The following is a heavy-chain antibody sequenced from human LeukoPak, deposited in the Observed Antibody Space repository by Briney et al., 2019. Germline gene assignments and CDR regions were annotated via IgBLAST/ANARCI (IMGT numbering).Heavy chain of an antibody. V-gene: IGHV3-7*01. D-gene: IGHD5-24*01. CDR1: GFTFSSYW. CDR3: ARDSGVFYGGYNYRGDAFDI. J-gene: IGHJ3*02. CDR2: IKQDGSDK. Sequence: PGRSLRLSCAASGFTFSSYWMSWVRQAPGKGLEWVANIKQDGSDKYYVDSVKGRFTISRDNAKNSLYLQMNSLRAEDTAVYYCARDSGVFYGGYNYRGDAFDIWGQGTMVTVSS.